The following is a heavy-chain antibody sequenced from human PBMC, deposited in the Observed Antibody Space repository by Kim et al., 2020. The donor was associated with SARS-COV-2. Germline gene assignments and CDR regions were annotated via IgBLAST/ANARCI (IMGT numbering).Heavy chain of an antibody. Sequence: GGSLRLSCAASGFTFSSYAMSWVRQAPGKGLEWVSAISGSGGSTYYADSVKGRFTISRDNSKNTLYLQMNSLRAEDTAVYYCAKDAKAVVPAATAVRTAAYFDYWGQGTLVTVSS. D-gene: IGHD2-2*01. J-gene: IGHJ4*02. CDR3: AKDAKAVVPAATAVRTAAYFDY. V-gene: IGHV3-23*01. CDR1: GFTFSSYA. CDR2: ISGSGGST.